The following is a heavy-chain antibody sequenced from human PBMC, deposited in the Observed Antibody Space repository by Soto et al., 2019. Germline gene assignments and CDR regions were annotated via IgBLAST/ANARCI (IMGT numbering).Heavy chain of an antibody. V-gene: IGHV4-59*08. CDR1: GGSISSYY. CDR3: ARLPPEFRGDYIWGSLFGDSYFDY. J-gene: IGHJ4*02. D-gene: IGHD3-16*01. CDR2: IYYSGST. Sequence: PSETLSLTCTVSGGSISSYYWSWIRQPPGKGLEWIGYIYYSGSTNYNPSLKSRVTISVDTSKNQFSLKLSSVTAADTAVYYCARLPPEFRGDYIWGSLFGDSYFDYWGQGTLVTVSS.